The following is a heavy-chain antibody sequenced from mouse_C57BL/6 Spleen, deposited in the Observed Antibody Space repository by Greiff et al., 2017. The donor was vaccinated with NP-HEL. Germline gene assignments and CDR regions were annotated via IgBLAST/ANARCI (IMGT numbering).Heavy chain of an antibody. CDR2: ISSGGSYT. CDR1: GFTFSSYG. D-gene: IGHD1-1*01. CDR3: ARQGDGSARGLDY. V-gene: IGHV5-6*02. J-gene: IGHJ2*01. Sequence: EVMLVESGGDLVKPGGSLKLSCAASGFTFSSYGMSWVRQTPDKRLEWVATISSGGSYTYYPDSVKGRFTISRDNAKNTLYLQMSSLKSEDTAMYYCARQGDGSARGLDYWGQGTTLTVSS.